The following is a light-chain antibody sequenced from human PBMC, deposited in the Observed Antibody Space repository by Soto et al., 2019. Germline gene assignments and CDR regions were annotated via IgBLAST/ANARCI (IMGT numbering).Light chain of an antibody. CDR2: GVS. Sequence: EIVLTQSPFALSLSPGERATLSCRASQSVSSTLLTWYQQKPGQAPRLLIYGVSSRATGIPDRFSGSGSGTDFTLTISRLEPEDFAVYFCQHYGDSSWTFGQGTKVDIK. V-gene: IGKV3-20*01. CDR3: QHYGDSSWT. J-gene: IGKJ1*01. CDR1: QSVSSTL.